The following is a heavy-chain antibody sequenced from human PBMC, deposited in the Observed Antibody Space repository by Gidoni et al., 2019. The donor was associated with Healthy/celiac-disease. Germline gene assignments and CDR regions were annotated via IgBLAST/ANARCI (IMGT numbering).Heavy chain of an antibody. CDR2: IYPGNSDT. J-gene: IGHJ1*01. D-gene: IGHD1-26*01. CDR3: ARPVLERGGSYPEYFQH. V-gene: IGHV5-51*03. CDR1: GYSFTSYW. Sequence: EVQLVQSGAEVKKPGESLKISCKGSGYSFTSYWIGWVRQMPGKGLEWMGIIYPGNSDTRYSPSFQGQVTISADKSISTAYLQWSSLKASDTAMYYCARPVLERGGSYPEYFQHWGQGTLVTVSS.